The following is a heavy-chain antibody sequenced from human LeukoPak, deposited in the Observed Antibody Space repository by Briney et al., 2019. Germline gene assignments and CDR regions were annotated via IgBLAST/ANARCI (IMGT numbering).Heavy chain of an antibody. V-gene: IGHV3-9*01. CDR2: ISSTNDDL. CDR3: AKEGGDCVNGICRYFDS. D-gene: IGHD2-21*02. J-gene: IGHJ4*02. CDR1: GFTFDKSA. Sequence: GWSLRLFCAASGFTFDKSAMHWVRQVPGRGLEWVSGISSTNDDLDYDLHYADSVKGRFSISRDDAKKSLYLQMNSLRAEDTAFYYCAKEGGDCVNGICRYFDSWGPGTLVTVSS.